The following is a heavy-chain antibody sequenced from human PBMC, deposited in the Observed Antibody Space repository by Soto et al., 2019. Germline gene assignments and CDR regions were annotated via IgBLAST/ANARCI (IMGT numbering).Heavy chain of an antibody. J-gene: IGHJ5*02. CDR2: IYYSGST. V-gene: IGHV4-39*01. CDR1: GGSISSSSYY. CDR3: ARLQRFSSSNWFDP. Sequence: SETLSLTCTVSGGSISSSSYYWGWIRQPPGKGLEWIGSIYYSGSTYYNPSLKSRVTISVDTSKNQFSLKLSSVTAADTAVYYCARLQRFSSSNWFDPWGQGTLVTVSS. D-gene: IGHD6-6*01.